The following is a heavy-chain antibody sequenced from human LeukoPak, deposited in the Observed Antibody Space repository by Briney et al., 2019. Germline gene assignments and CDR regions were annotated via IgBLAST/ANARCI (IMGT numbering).Heavy chain of an antibody. CDR3: ARTFMITFGGVIDPFDY. D-gene: IGHD3-16*02. Sequence: ASVKVSCKASGYTFTGYYMHWVRQAPGQGLEWMGWINPNSGGTNYAQKFQGRVTMTRDTSISTVYMELSRLRSDGTAVYYCARTFMITFGGVIDPFDYWGQGTLVTVSS. CDR2: INPNSGGT. CDR1: GYTFTGYY. J-gene: IGHJ4*02. V-gene: IGHV1-2*02.